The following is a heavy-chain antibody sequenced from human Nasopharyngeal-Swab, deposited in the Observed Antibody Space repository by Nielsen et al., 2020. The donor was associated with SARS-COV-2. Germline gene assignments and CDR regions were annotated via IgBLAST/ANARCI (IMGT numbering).Heavy chain of an antibody. CDR2: IYYSGST. D-gene: IGHD6-19*01. CDR3: ARPSYSSGWSSWYYYYGMDV. Sequence: SETLSLTCTVSGGSISSSSYYWGWIRQPPGKGLEWIGSIYYSGSTYYNPSFKSRVTISVDTSKNQFSLKLSSVTAADTAVYYCARPSYSSGWSSWYYYYGMDVWGQGTTVTVSS. V-gene: IGHV4-39*01. J-gene: IGHJ6*02. CDR1: GGSISSSSYY.